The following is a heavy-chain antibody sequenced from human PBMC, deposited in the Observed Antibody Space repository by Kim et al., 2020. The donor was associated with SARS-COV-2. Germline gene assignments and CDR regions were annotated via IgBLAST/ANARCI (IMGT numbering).Heavy chain of an antibody. J-gene: IGHJ4*02. CDR1: GFTFSSYG. D-gene: IGHD3-22*01. CDR3: ARPPYYYDSSGYQNKYYFDY. V-gene: IGHV3-33*05. CDR2: ISYDGSNK. Sequence: GGSLRLSCAASGFTFSSYGMHWVRQAPGKGLEWVAAISYDGSNKYYADSVKGRFTISRDNSKNTLYLQMNSLRAEDTAVYYCARPPYYYDSSGYQNKYYFDYWGQGTLVTVSS.